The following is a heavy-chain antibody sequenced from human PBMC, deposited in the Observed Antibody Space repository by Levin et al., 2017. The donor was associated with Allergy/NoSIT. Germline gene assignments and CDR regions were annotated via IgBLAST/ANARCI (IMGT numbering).Heavy chain of an antibody. CDR1: GFTFSSYW. J-gene: IGHJ2*01. CDR3: ARESPSGGRYFDL. Sequence: GESLKISCAASGFTFSSYWMHWVRQAPGKGLVWVSRINSDGSSTNYADLMKGRFTISRDNAKNTLYLQMNSLTVEDTALYYCARESPSGGRYFDLWGRGTLVTVSS. V-gene: IGHV3-74*01. CDR2: INSDGSST. D-gene: IGHD2-15*01.